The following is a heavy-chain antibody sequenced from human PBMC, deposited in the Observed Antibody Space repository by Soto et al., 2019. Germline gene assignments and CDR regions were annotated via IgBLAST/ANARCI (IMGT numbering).Heavy chain of an antibody. V-gene: IGHV3-23*01. CDR3: AKVSGILEYFQH. Sequence: EVQLLESGGGLVQPGGSLRLSCAASGFTFSSYAMSWVRQAPGKGLEWVSAISGSGGSTYYADSVKGRFTISRDNSKNTLYLQMDSLRAEDTAVYYCAKVSGILEYFQHWGQGTLVSVSS. CDR2: ISGSGGST. D-gene: IGHD2-21*02. J-gene: IGHJ1*01. CDR1: GFTFSSYA.